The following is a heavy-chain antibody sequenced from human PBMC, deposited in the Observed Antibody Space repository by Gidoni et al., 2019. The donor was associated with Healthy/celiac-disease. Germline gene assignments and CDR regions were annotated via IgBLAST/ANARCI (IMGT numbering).Heavy chain of an antibody. J-gene: IGHJ4*02. D-gene: IGHD4-17*01. CDR2: IYYSGST. V-gene: IGHV4-39*01. CDR3: ARLVAVTTFFDY. Sequence: GWIRQPPGKGLEWIGSIYYSGSTYYNPSLKSRVTISVDTCKNQFYLKLSSVTAADTAVYYCARLVAVTTFFDYWGQGTLVTVSS.